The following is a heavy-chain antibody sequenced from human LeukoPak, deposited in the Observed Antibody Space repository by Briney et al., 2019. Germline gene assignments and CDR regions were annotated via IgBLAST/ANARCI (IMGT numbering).Heavy chain of an antibody. Sequence: SETLSLTCIVSGASLSSGSYYWGWIRQPPGTGLEYIGSIYHSGSAFYNPSLTSRVTISVDTSRNQFSLEVNSVTAADTAVYYCARDVYSSSYYFALDVWGQGTVVTVSS. V-gene: IGHV4-39*07. CDR2: IYHSGSA. J-gene: IGHJ3*01. CDR3: ARDVYSSSYYFALDV. D-gene: IGHD6-13*01. CDR1: GASLSSGSYY.